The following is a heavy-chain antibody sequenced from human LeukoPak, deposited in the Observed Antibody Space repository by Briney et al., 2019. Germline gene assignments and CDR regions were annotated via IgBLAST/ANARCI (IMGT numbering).Heavy chain of an antibody. CDR2: INPNSGGT. CDR3: ARDRPPPYSSSWYYFDY. CDR1: GYTFTGYY. D-gene: IGHD6-13*01. V-gene: IGHV1-2*02. J-gene: IGHJ4*02. Sequence: ASVNVSCKASGYTFTGYYMHWVRQAPGQGLEWMGWINPNSGGTNYAQKLQGRVTMTTDTSTSTAYMELRSLRSDDTAVYYCARDRPPPYSSSWYYFDYWGQGTLVTVSS.